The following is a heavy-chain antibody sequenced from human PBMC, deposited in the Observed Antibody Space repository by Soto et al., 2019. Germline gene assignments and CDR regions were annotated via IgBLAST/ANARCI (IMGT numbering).Heavy chain of an antibody. CDR1: GFTFSSYG. V-gene: IGHV3-33*01. CDR3: ARETCSSTSCYFNWFDP. D-gene: IGHD2-2*01. CDR2: IWYDGSNK. J-gene: IGHJ5*02. Sequence: GGSLRLSCAASGFTFSSYGMHWVRQAPGKGLEWVAVIWYDGSNKYYADSVKGRFTISRDNSKNTLYLQMNSLRAEDTAVYYCARETCSSTSCYFNWFDPWGQGTLVTVSS.